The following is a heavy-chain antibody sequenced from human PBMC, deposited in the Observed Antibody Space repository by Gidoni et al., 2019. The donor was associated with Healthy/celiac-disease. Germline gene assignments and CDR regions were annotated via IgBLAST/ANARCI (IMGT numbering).Heavy chain of an antibody. D-gene: IGHD7-27*01. CDR1: GGSISSGDYY. J-gene: IGHJ6*03. CDR2: IYYSGST. V-gene: IGHV4-30-4*01. Sequence: QVQLQESGPGLVKPSQTLSLTCTVPGGSISSGDYYWSWIRPPPGKGLEWIGYIYYSGSTYYNPSLKSRVTISVDTSKNQFSLKLSSVTAADTAVYYCARGTGDLRGYYYYMDVWGKGTTVTVSS. CDR3: ARGTGDLRGYYYYMDV.